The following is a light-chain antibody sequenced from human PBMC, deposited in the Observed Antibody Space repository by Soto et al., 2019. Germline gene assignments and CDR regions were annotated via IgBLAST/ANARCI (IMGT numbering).Light chain of an antibody. Sequence: QSVLTQPPSVSGAPGQRVTISCTGSSSNLGAGYDAHWFQFLPGTAPKLLIYGNTNRPSGVPDRFSGSKSATSASLAITGLQSEDEAEYFCQSWHISLGGYVFGSGTKLTVL. J-gene: IGLJ1*01. CDR3: QSWHISLGGYV. CDR1: SSNLGAGYD. CDR2: GNT. V-gene: IGLV1-40*01.